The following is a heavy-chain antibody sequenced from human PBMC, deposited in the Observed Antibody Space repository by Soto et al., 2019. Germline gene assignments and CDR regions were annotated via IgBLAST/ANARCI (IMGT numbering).Heavy chain of an antibody. Sequence: ESLKISCQGSGYSFTTYWISWVRQMPGKGLEWMGRIDPSDSYSNFSPSFEGHVTISVDKSINTVYLQWSSLKASDTAIYYCATYCSGGSCYLDYYYYGMDVWGQGTMVTVSS. J-gene: IGHJ6*02. V-gene: IGHV5-10-1*01. CDR1: GYSFTTYW. CDR2: IDPSDSYS. D-gene: IGHD2-15*01. CDR3: ATYCSGGSCYLDYYYYGMDV.